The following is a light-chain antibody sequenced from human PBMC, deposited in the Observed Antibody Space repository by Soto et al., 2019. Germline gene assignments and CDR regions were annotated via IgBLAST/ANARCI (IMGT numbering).Light chain of an antibody. Sequence: DIQMTQSPSSLSASIGDRLTITCRASQSISNYLNWYQQKPGKAPKLLIFAASSLQSGVPSRFSGSGSGTDFTLIVSSLQPEDFATYYCQQSYGIPLTFGGGTKVEIK. CDR3: QQSYGIPLT. CDR1: QSISNY. CDR2: AAS. V-gene: IGKV1-39*01. J-gene: IGKJ4*01.